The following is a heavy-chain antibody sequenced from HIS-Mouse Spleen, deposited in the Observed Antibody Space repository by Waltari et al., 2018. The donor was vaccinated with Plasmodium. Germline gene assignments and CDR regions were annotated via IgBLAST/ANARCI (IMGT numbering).Heavy chain of an antibody. J-gene: IGHJ3*02. V-gene: IGHV3-53*01. CDR1: GFTVSSNY. CDR3: ASKTTVTNHAFDI. CDR2: IYSGGST. Sequence: EVQLVESGGGLIQPGGSLRLSCAASGFTVSSNYRSWVRQAPGKGLEWVSVIYSGGSTYYADSVKGRFTISRDNSKNTLYLQMNSLRAEDTAVYYCASKTTVTNHAFDIWGQGTMVTVSS. D-gene: IGHD4-17*01.